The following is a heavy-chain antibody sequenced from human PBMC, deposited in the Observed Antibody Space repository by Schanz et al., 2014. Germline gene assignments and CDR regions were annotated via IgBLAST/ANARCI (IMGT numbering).Heavy chain of an antibody. CDR2: INWNGGST. J-gene: IGHJ4*02. Sequence: AQLMQSGPELKRPGGSLRLSCAASGFGFDDYAMSWVRQAPGKGLEWVSGINWNGGSTGYADSVKGRFTISRDNAKNSLYLQMNSLRAEDTALYYCARDSGSSSWYPSDYWGQGTLVTVSS. V-gene: IGHV3-20*04. CDR1: GFGFDDYA. CDR3: ARDSGSSSWYPSDY. D-gene: IGHD6-13*01.